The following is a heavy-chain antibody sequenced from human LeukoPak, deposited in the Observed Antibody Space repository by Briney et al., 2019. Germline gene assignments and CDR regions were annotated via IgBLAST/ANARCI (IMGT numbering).Heavy chain of an antibody. CDR1: GFTFSSYA. CDR3: AKGPPTTRLAYFDN. CDR2: ISGSGATT. Sequence: GGSLRLSCAASGFTFSSYAMSWVRQAPGKGLEWVSGISGSGATTYYADSVKGRFTISRDNSKNTLYLQMNSLRAEDAAVYYCAKGPPTTRLAYFDNWGQGTLVTFSS. V-gene: IGHV3-23*01. D-gene: IGHD5-12*01. J-gene: IGHJ4*02.